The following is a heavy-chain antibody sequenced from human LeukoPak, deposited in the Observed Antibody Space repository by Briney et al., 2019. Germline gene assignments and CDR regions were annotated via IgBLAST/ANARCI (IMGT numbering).Heavy chain of an antibody. J-gene: IGHJ5*02. CDR2: IYYSGST. CDR1: GGSISSSSYY. CDR3: ARVSRGTMGRSYWFDP. Sequence: PSETLSLTCTVSGGSISSSSYYWGWIRQPPGKGLEWIGSIYYSGSTYYNPSLKSRVTISVDTSKNQFSLKLSSVTAADTAVYYCARVSRGTMGRSYWFDPWGQGTLVTVSS. D-gene: IGHD1-1*01. V-gene: IGHV4-39*07.